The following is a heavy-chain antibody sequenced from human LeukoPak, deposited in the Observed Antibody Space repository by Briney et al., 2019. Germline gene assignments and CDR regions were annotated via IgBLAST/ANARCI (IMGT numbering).Heavy chain of an antibody. CDR1: GGSFSGYY. CDR2: INHSGSP. D-gene: IGHD3-10*01. CDR3: AKATMVRGVIRHFFDY. Sequence: SETLSLTCTVYGGSFSGYYWSWIRQPPGKGLEWIGEINHSGSPNYNPPLNRRVTISVDTSSNQLSLKLSSVTAADTAVDYCAKATMVRGVIRHFFDYWGQGTLVTASS. J-gene: IGHJ4*02. V-gene: IGHV4-34*01.